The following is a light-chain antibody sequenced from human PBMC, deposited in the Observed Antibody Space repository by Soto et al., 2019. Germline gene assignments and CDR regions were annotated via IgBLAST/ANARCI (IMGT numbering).Light chain of an antibody. Sequence: EIVMTQSPATLSLSPGERATLSCSASQSVASKLAWHQQKPGQAPRLLIYDASTRPTGTPARFIGSGSGTEFTLTITSLQSEDFAVYYCQQYNNWPPITFGQGTRLDIK. V-gene: IGKV3-15*01. J-gene: IGKJ5*01. CDR1: QSVASK. CDR2: DAS. CDR3: QQYNNWPPIT.